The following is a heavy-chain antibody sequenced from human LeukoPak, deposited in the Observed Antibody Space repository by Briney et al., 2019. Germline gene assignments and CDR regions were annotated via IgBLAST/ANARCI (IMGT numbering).Heavy chain of an antibody. CDR2: ISAYNGNT. CDR1: GYTFTSYG. D-gene: IGHD3-22*01. V-gene: IGHV1-18*01. J-gene: IGHJ1*01. Sequence: ASVKVSCKASGYTFTSYGISWVRQAPGQGLEWMGWISAYNGNTNYAQKLQGRVTMTTDTSTSTAYMELRSLRSDDTAVYYCARTSGMIVVVTKFQHWGQGTLVTVSS. CDR3: ARTSGMIVVVTKFQH.